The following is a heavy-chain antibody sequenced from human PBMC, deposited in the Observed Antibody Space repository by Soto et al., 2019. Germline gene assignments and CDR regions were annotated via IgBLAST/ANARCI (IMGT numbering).Heavy chain of an antibody. CDR3: AGHSSGVPGYYYGMDV. V-gene: IGHV1-69*12. CDR2: IIPIFDTA. Sequence: QVQLVQSGAEVKKPGSSVKVSCKASGGTFSSYAISWVRQAPGQGLEWMGGIIPIFDTADYAQKFQGRVTITADEATNTAYRERSSLRSEDTAVYDCAGHSSGVPGYYYGMDVWGQGTTVTVSS. CDR1: GGTFSSYA. D-gene: IGHD3-22*01. J-gene: IGHJ6*02.